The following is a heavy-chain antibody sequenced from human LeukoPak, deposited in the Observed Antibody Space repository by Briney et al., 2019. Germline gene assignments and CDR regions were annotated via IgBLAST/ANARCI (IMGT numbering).Heavy chain of an antibody. CDR2: ISSSGNTI. Sequence: GSLRLSCAASGFTFSSYEMNWVRQAPAKGLEWVSYISSSGNTIYYADSVKGRFTISRDNAKNSLYLQMNSLRAEDTAVYYCARDYGLSIDYWGQGTLVTVSS. J-gene: IGHJ4*02. D-gene: IGHD4-17*01. V-gene: IGHV3-48*03. CDR1: GFTFSSYE. CDR3: ARDYGLSIDY.